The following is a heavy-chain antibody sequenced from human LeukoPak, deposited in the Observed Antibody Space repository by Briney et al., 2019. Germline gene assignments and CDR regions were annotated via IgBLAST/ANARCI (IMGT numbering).Heavy chain of an antibody. Sequence: GASVKVSCKASGYTFTSYDINWVRQATGQGLEWMGWMNPNRGNTGYAQKFQGRVTMTRNTSISTAYMELSSLRSEDTAVYYCARGHYYYSSSSYSDPFVIWGQGTMVTVSS. V-gene: IGHV1-8*01. CDR3: ARGHYYYSSSSYSDPFVI. J-gene: IGHJ3*02. CDR1: GYTFTSYD. D-gene: IGHD3-22*01. CDR2: MNPNRGNT.